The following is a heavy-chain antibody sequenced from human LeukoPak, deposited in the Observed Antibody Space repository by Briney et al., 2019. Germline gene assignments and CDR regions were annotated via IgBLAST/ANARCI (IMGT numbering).Heavy chain of an antibody. V-gene: IGHV1-69*05. J-gene: IGHJ4*02. CDR2: IIPIFGTA. CDR1: GGTFSSYA. D-gene: IGHD4-23*01. Sequence: ASVKVSCKASGGTFSSYAISWVRQAPGQGLEWMGGIIPIFGTANYAQKFQGRATITTDESTSTAYMELSSLRSEDTAVYYCAREGEPYGGNSLQPGFDYWGQGTLVTVSS. CDR3: AREGEPYGGNSLQPGFDY.